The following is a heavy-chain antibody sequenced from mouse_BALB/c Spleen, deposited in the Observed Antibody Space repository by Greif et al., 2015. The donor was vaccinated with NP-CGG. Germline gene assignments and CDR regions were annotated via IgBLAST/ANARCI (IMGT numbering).Heavy chain of an antibody. CDR3: ARGDYGR. D-gene: IGHD2-4*01. Sequence: EVQLQQSGPDLVKPSQSLSLTCTVTGYSITSGYIWHWIRQFPGNKLEWMGYIHYSGSTNYNPSLKSRISITRDTSKNQFLLQLNSVTTEDTATYYCARGDYGRWGQGTLVTVSA. V-gene: IGHV3-1*02. J-gene: IGHJ3*01. CDR2: IHYSGST. CDR1: GYSITSGYI.